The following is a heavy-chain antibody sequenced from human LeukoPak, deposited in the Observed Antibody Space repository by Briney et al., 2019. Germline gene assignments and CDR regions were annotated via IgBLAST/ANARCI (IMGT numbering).Heavy chain of an antibody. D-gene: IGHD1-26*01. CDR3: AKDLGSRWYFDL. CDR2: ISSSSSYI. Sequence: GGSLRLSCAASGFTFSSYSMNWVRQAPGKGLEWVSSISSSSSYIYYADSVKGRFTISRDNSKNTLYLQMNSLRAEDTAVYYCAKDLGSRWYFDLWGRGTLVTVSS. V-gene: IGHV3-21*04. J-gene: IGHJ2*01. CDR1: GFTFSSYS.